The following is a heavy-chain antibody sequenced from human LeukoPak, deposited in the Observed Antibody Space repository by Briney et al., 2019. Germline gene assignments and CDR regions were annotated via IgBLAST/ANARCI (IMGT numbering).Heavy chain of an antibody. D-gene: IGHD2-2*01. V-gene: IGHV1-18*01. CDR2: INDYNDNT. Sequence: ASVQVTCKASGYTFTSYGISGVRQPPGQGLEWMGCINDYNDNTNYAQKLQCRVTMTTDTSTSTAYMELRSLRSDDTAVYDCARVRLGSWHIVVVPAALDFDYWGQGTLVTVSS. J-gene: IGHJ4*02. CDR3: ARVRLGSWHIVVVPAALDFDY. CDR1: GYTFTSYG.